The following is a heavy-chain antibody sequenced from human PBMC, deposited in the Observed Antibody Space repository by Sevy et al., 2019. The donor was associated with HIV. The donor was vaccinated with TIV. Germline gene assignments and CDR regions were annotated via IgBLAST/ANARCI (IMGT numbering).Heavy chain of an antibody. J-gene: IGHJ3*01. CDR2: ISTTSTI. Sequence: GGSLRLSCAASGFTFSSYGMNWVRQAPGKGLEWLSYISTTSTIYYADSVKGRFTISRDNVKNSLYLQMNSLRAEDTAVYYCARIVYAFDVWGQGTMVTVSS. V-gene: IGHV3-48*01. CDR3: ARIVYAFDV. CDR1: GFTFSSYG. D-gene: IGHD3-16*02.